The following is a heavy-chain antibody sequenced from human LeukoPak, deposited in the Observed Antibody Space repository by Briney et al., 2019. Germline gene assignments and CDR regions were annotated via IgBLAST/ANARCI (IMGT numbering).Heavy chain of an antibody. J-gene: IGHJ4*02. Sequence: PGGSLRLSCAASGFTFSDYTMNWVRQAPGKGLEWVSSISTSGSYIYYADSVKGRFTISRDNAKNSLYLQMNSLRAEDTVVYYCASVNTLRGYSPDFDYWGQGTLVTVSS. D-gene: IGHD5-18*01. CDR3: ASVNTLRGYSPDFDY. V-gene: IGHV3-21*01. CDR1: GFTFSDYT. CDR2: ISTSGSYI.